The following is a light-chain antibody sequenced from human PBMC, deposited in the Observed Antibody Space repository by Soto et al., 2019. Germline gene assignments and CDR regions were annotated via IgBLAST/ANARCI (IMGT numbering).Light chain of an antibody. Sequence: QCALTQPASGSGSPGQTLTIPCTGASSDVGAYNYVSWYQHHPGNAPKLMIYDVSNRPSGVSNRFSGSKSGNTASLTISGLQAEVDADSSYTSYTTRSLYVFGTGTNVTVL. J-gene: IGLJ1*01. CDR3: TSYTTRSLYV. V-gene: IGLV2-14*03. CDR1: SSDVGAYNY. CDR2: DVS.